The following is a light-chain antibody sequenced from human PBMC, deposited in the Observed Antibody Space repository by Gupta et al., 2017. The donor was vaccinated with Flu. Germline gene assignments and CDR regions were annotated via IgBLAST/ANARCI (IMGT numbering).Light chain of an antibody. J-gene: IGLJ2*01. V-gene: IGLV3-21*02. CDR2: DDS. CDR3: QVWDSSSDHVV. Sequence: LTQXPSVSXXPGQKARITCGGKNIGSKSVHWYQQKPGQAPVLIVNDDSDRPSGIPERFSGSNSGNTATLTITRVEAGDEADYYCQVWDSSSDHVVFGGGTKLTVL. CDR1: NIGSKS.